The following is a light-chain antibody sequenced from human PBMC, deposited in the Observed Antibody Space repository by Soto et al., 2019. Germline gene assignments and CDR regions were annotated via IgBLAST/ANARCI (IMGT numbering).Light chain of an antibody. J-gene: IGLJ2*01. V-gene: IGLV2-8*01. CDR3: SLYAGGNNVV. Sequence: QSALTQPPSASGSPGQSVAISCTGTSSDLGAYNYVSWYQQHPGKAPKLLIYDVNTRPSGVPDRFSGSKSGNTASLTVSGLLAEDEADYYCSLYAGGNNVVFGGGTKVTVL. CDR2: DVN. CDR1: SSDLGAYNY.